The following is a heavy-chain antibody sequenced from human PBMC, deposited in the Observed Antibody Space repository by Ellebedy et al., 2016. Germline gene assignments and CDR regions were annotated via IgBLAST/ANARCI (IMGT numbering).Heavy chain of an antibody. J-gene: IGHJ6*02. Sequence: ASVKVSCKASGYTFTSYAMHWVRQAPGQGLEWMGRINTGNGNTKYSQKFQGRVTITRDTSASTAYMELSSLRSEDTAVYYCARSLYSSSWYAPYYYYGMDVWGQGTTVTVSS. D-gene: IGHD6-13*01. V-gene: IGHV1-3*04. CDR2: INTGNGNT. CDR3: ARSLYSSSWYAPYYYYGMDV. CDR1: GYTFTSYA.